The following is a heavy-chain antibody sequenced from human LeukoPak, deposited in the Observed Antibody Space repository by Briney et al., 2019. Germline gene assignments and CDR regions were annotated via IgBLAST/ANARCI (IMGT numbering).Heavy chain of an antibody. CDR3: ARDLKRFLEWLVPDYYYYYMDV. CDR2: ISAYNGNT. CDR1: GYTFTSYG. V-gene: IGHV1-18*01. Sequence: ASVKVSCKASGYTFTSYGISWLRQAPGQGLEWMGWISAYNGNTNYAQKLQGRVTMTTDTSASTAYMELRSLRSDDTAVYYCARDLKRFLEWLVPDYYYYYMDVWGKGTTVTVSS. D-gene: IGHD3-3*01. J-gene: IGHJ6*03.